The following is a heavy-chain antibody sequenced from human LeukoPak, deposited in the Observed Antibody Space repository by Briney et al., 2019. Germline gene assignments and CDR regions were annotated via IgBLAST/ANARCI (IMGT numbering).Heavy chain of an antibody. Sequence: ASVKVSCKASGGTFNSYAISWVRQAPGQGLEWMGGIIPIFGTANYAQKFQGRVTITADESTSTAYMGLSSLRSEDTAVYYCARDGRIVGALHYYYGMDVWGQGTTVTVSS. CDR1: GGTFNSYA. J-gene: IGHJ6*02. CDR2: IIPIFGTA. CDR3: ARDGRIVGALHYYYGMDV. V-gene: IGHV1-69*13. D-gene: IGHD1-26*01.